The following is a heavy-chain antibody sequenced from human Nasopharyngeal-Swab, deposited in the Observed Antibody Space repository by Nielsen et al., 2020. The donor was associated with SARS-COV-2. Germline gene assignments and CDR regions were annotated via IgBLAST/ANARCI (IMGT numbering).Heavy chain of an antibody. V-gene: IGHV3-23*01. J-gene: IGHJ6*03. CDR3: AKDGGATSSYYYYYYMDV. Sequence: GESLKISCAASGFTFSSYVMSWVRQAPGKGLEWVSAISGSGGSTYYADSVKGRFTISRDNSKNTLYLQMNSLRAEDTAVYYCAKDGGATSSYYYYYYMDVWGKATTVTVSS. CDR1: GFTFSSYV. D-gene: IGHD1-26*01. CDR2: ISGSGGST.